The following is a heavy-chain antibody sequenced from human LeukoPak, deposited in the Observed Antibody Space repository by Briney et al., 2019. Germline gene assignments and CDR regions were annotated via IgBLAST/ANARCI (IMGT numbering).Heavy chain of an antibody. Sequence: GGPLRLSCSASGFTFSSYSMNWVRQAPGKGLEWVSYISSSSSTIYYADSVKGRFTISRDNAKNSLYLQMNSLRAEDTAVYYCAREGDIVVVPAAPPDYWGQGTLVTVSS. CDR2: ISSSSSTI. J-gene: IGHJ4*02. CDR3: AREGDIVVVPAAPPDY. CDR1: GFTFSSYS. D-gene: IGHD2-2*01. V-gene: IGHV3-48*01.